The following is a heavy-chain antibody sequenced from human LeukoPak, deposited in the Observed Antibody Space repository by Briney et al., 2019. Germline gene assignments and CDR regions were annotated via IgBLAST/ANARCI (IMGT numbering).Heavy chain of an antibody. CDR2: ISGSGGST. J-gene: IGHJ5*02. CDR1: EFTFSSYA. D-gene: IGHD3-22*01. V-gene: IGHV3-23*01. Sequence: GGSLRLSCAASEFTFSSYAMSWVRQAPGKGLEWVSGISGSGGSTYYADSVKGRFTISRDNSKNTLYLQMNSLRAEDTAVYYCAKSRWTYYDCGESWGLGTLVTVSS. CDR3: AKSRWTYYDCGES.